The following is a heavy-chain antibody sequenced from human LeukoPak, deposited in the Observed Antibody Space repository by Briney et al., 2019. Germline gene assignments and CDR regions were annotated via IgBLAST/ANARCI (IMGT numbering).Heavy chain of an antibody. CDR3: TRVAGSGSVD. J-gene: IGHJ4*02. Sequence: GGSLRLSCAASGFTFSSYWMNWVRQAPGKGLVWVSRIASDGSSTTYADSVKGRFSISRDNAKNTLHLQMNSLRAEDTAVYYCTRVAGSGSVDWGQGTLVTVSS. CDR2: IASDGSST. CDR1: GFTFSSYW. V-gene: IGHV3-74*01. D-gene: IGHD1-26*01.